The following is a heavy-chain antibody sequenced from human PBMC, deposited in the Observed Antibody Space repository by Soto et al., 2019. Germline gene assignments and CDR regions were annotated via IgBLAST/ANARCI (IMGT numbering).Heavy chain of an antibody. D-gene: IGHD6-13*01. CDR2: IKQDGSEK. J-gene: IGHJ6*03. V-gene: IGHV3-7*04. CDR1: GFTFSSYW. CDR3: ARARGGSWYDYYYYYMDV. Sequence: GGSLRLSCAASGFTFSSYWMSWVRQAPGKGLEWVANIKQDGSEKYYVDSVKGRFTISRDNAKNSLYLQMNSLRAEDTAVYYCARARGGSWYDYYYYYMDVWRKGTTVTVSS.